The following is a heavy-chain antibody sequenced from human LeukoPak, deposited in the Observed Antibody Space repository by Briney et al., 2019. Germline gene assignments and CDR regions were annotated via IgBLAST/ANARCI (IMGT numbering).Heavy chain of an antibody. CDR3: ARELAELGYYSSTSCYGSLCFQH. D-gene: IGHD2-2*01. J-gene: IGHJ1*01. CDR2: ISAYNGNT. CDR1: GYTFTSYG. V-gene: IGHV1-18*01. Sequence: ASVKVSCKASGYTFTSYGISWVRQAPGQGLEWMGWISAYNGNTNYAQKLQGRVTMTTDTSTSTAYMELRSLRSDDTAVYYCARELAELGYYSSTSCYGSLCFQHWGQGTLVTVSS.